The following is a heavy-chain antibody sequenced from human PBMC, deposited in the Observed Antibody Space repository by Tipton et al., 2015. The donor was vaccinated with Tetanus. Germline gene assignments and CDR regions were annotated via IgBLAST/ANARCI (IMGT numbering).Heavy chain of an antibody. J-gene: IGHJ4*02. V-gene: IGHV4-39*01. D-gene: IGHD3-22*01. CDR3: ARRDYSDSSVDN. CDR1: GGSISSSTYY. CDR2: IYYSGNT. Sequence: LRLSCTVSGGSISSSTYYWGWIRQPPGKGLEWIGSIYYSGNTYYNPALKSRVTISVDTSKKQFSLRLSSVTAADTAVYYCARRDYSDSSVDNWGQGTLVTVSS.